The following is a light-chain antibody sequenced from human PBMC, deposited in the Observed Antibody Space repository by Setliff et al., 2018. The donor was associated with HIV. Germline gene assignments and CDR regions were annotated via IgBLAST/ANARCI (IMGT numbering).Light chain of an antibody. J-gene: IGLJ1*01. V-gene: IGLV2-23*01. CDR2: QAT. CDR1: SSDIGRYNL. CDR3: CSNTGSNTYV. Sequence: QSALTQPAPVSGSPGQSITISCTGTSSDIGRYNLVSWYQQYPGKAPKLIIYQATKRPSGVSNRFSGSKSGNTASLTISGLQAEDEADYYCCSNTGSNTYVFGSGTKVTVL.